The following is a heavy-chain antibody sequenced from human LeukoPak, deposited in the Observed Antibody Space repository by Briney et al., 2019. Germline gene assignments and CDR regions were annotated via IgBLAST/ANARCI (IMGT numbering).Heavy chain of an antibody. J-gene: IGHJ3*02. Sequence: RASVKVSCKASGYTFTTSDINWVRQAPGQGLQWMGWMNSNSGNAVYAQKFQGRVTMTRSTSINTAYMELSSLRSEDTAVYYCARGSSRSFDIWGLGTMVTVSS. D-gene: IGHD3-10*01. CDR2: MNSNSGNA. V-gene: IGHV1-8*01. CDR3: ARGSSRSFDI. CDR1: GYTFTTSD.